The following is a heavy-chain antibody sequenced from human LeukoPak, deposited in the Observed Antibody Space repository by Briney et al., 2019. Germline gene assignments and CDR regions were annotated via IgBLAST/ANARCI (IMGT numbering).Heavy chain of an antibody. Sequence: GGSLRLSCAASGFTVSSNYMNWVRQAPGKGLEWVSIIYTTGGTSYADSVRGRFTISRDSSRNTVLLQMNSLRAEDTAVYYCARAPPSGSYYWGQGTLVTVSS. CDR2: IYTTGGT. CDR3: ARAPPSGSYY. D-gene: IGHD1-26*01. J-gene: IGHJ4*02. V-gene: IGHV3-66*01. CDR1: GFTVSSNY.